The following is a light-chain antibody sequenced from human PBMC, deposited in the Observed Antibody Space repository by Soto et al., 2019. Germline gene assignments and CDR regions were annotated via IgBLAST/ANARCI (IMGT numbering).Light chain of an antibody. CDR3: QQDNNWPPWT. V-gene: IGKV3-15*01. J-gene: IGKJ1*01. CDR2: DAS. Sequence: ILMKQSPATLSVSPGERATLSCSASQSVSNNLAWYQQKPGQAPRLLIYDASTRAPGIPASFSGSGSGTEFTLTISGLQSEDFAVYYCQQDNNWPPWTFGQWTKVDIK. CDR1: QSVSNN.